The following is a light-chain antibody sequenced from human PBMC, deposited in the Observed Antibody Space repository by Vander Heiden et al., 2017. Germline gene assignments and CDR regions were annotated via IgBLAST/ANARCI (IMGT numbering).Light chain of an antibody. J-gene: IGLJ2*01. CDR1: TSNIGSNF. CDR2: ENG. V-gene: IGLV1-51*02. CDR3: ATWDDTLNAEV. Sequence: QSVLTQPPSVSATPRQKVTISCSGRTSNIGSNFVSWYQQLPGMAPKLLIYENGKRPSGIPDRFSGSRSATSATLGITGLQTGDEATYSCATWDDTLNAEVFGGGTTVTVL.